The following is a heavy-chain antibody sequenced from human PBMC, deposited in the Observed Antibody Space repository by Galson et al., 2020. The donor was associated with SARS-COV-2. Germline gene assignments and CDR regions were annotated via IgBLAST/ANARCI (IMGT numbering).Heavy chain of an antibody. J-gene: IGHJ6*02. CDR3: AREDIVVVPPTNYYYYGMDV. CDR2: INHSGST. D-gene: IGHD2-2*01. Sequence: SQTLSLTCAVYGGSFSGYYWSWIRQPPGKGLEWIGEINHSGSTNYNPSLKSRVTISVDTSKNQFSLKLSSVTAADTAVYYCAREDIVVVPPTNYYYYGMDVWGQGTTVTVSS. V-gene: IGHV4-34*01. CDR1: GGSFSGYY.